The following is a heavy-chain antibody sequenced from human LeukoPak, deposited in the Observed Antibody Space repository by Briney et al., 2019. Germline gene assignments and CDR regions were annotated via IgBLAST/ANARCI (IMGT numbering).Heavy chain of an antibody. V-gene: IGHV4-59*12. Sequence: SETLSLTCVISGGSISGYYWSWIRQPPGKGLEWIGYIFYSGTTNYNPSLESRVTISVDTSKKQFSLQLTSVTAADTALYYCARDNPSGYTYGYEHYFYYIDVWGKGTTVTVSS. CDR2: IFYSGTT. CDR1: GGSISGYY. D-gene: IGHD5-18*01. CDR3: ARDNPSGYTYGYEHYFYYIDV. J-gene: IGHJ6*03.